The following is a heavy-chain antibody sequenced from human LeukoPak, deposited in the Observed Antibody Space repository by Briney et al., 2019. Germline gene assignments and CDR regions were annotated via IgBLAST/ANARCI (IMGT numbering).Heavy chain of an antibody. CDR1: GGSISGYY. D-gene: IGHD1-26*01. J-gene: IGHJ5*02. CDR2: IHSNGYT. CDR3: AQRQGPMSGTYDYFDP. V-gene: IGHV4-4*09. Sequence: SEALSLTCTVSGGSISGYYWTWIRQPPGQGLEWIAYIHSNGYTNYNPSLRSRVTISVDPSKNQFSLTVTPVTAADTAIYYCAQRQGPMSGTYDYFDPWGQGALVTVSS.